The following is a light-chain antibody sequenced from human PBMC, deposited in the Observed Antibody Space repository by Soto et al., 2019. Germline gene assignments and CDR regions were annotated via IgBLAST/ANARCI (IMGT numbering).Light chain of an antibody. V-gene: IGKV3-15*01. Sequence: EIVMTQSPATLSVSPGERATLSCRASQSVSGNLAWYQQKPGQAPRLLIYGASTRATVIPARFSGSGSGTDFTLTISSLQSEDFAGYYCQQYNSWPPTFGQGTRLEIK. CDR3: QQYNSWPPT. J-gene: IGKJ5*01. CDR2: GAS. CDR1: QSVSGN.